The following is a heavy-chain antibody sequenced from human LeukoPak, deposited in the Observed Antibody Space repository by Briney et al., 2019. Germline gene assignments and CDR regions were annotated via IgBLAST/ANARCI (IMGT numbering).Heavy chain of an antibody. CDR2: ISPDGSTT. CDR3: GRQADYGDSGIAF. CDR1: GFTYSSYW. J-gene: IGHJ4*02. Sequence: GGSLRLSCAASGFTYSSYWMHWVRQVPGMGLVWVSRISPDGSTTNYADSVKGRFTISRDNAKNALYLQMNSLRADDTAVYYCGRQADYGDSGIAFWSQGTLVTVSS. D-gene: IGHD4-17*01. V-gene: IGHV3-74*01.